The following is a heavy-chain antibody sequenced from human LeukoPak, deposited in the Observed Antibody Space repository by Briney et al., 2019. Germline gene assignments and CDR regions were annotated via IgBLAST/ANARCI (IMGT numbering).Heavy chain of an antibody. J-gene: IGHJ4*02. D-gene: IGHD6-13*01. CDR3: AKDHIAYSSSWYYFDY. CDR1: GFTFSSYG. Sequence: GGSLRLSCAASGFTFSSYGMHWVRRAPGKGLEWVAVISYDGRNKYYADSVKGRFTISRDNSKNTLYLQMNSLRAEDTAVYYCAKDHIAYSSSWYYFDYWGQGTLVTVSS. CDR2: ISYDGRNK. V-gene: IGHV3-30*18.